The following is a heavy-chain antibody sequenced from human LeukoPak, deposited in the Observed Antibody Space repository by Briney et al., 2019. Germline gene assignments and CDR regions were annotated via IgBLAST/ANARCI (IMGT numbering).Heavy chain of an antibody. CDR2: ISGSGGST. CDR3: APDVLRYFDWLPYDAFDI. CDR1: GFTFSSYA. V-gene: IGHV3-23*01. J-gene: IGHJ3*02. Sequence: GGSLRLSCAASGFTFSSYAMSWVRQAPGKGLEWVSAISGSGGSTYYADSVKGRFTISRDNSKNTLYLQMYSLRAEDTAVYYCAPDVLRYFDWLPYDAFDIWGQGTMVTVSS. D-gene: IGHD3-9*01.